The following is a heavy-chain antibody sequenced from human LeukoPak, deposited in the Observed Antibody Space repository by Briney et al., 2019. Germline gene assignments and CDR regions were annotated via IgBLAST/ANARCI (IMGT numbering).Heavy chain of an antibody. D-gene: IGHD6-19*01. CDR1: GGSISSYY. Sequence: PSETLSLTCTVSGGSISSYYWTWIRQSPGKGLEWIGCILYSGSTNYNPSLKTQVTILIDTSKKRFSLNLSSVTAADTAVYYCARGRGRGWSSEVGAFDIWGQGRMGTVSS. CDR3: ARGRGRGWSSEVGAFDI. V-gene: IGHV4-59*01. CDR2: ILYSGST. J-gene: IGHJ3*02.